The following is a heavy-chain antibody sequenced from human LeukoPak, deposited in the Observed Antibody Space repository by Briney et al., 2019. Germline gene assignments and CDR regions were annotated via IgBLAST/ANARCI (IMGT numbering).Heavy chain of an antibody. V-gene: IGHV3-21*01. Sequence: GGSLRLSCAASGFTFSSYSMNWVRQAPGKGLEWVSSISSSSSYIYYADSVKGRFTISRDNAKNSLYLQMNSLRAEDTAVYCCARIPAAAGRGYWGQGTLVTVSS. CDR3: ARIPAAAGRGY. J-gene: IGHJ4*02. D-gene: IGHD6-13*01. CDR1: GFTFSSYS. CDR2: ISSSSSYI.